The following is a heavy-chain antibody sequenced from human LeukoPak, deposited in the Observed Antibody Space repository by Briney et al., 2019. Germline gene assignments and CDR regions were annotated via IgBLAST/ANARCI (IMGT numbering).Heavy chain of an antibody. Sequence: SETLSLTCAVYGGSFSGYYWSWIRQPPGKGLEWFGEINHSGSTNYNPSLKSRVTISVDTSKNQFSLKLSSVTAADTAVYYCARSEYYDSSGYKTYYFDYWGQGTLVTVSS. D-gene: IGHD3-22*01. CDR1: GGSFSGYY. V-gene: IGHV4-34*01. CDR3: ARSEYYDSSGYKTYYFDY. J-gene: IGHJ4*02. CDR2: INHSGST.